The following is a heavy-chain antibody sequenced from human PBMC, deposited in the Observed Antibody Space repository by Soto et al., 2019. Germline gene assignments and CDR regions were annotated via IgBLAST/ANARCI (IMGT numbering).Heavy chain of an antibody. Sequence: SVKVSCKASGGTFSIYAIIWVRQAPGQGLEWMGGIIPIFGTANYAQKFQGRVTITADESTSTAYMELSSLRSEDTAVYYCARTQDTAMVTSDYWGQGTLVTVSS. CDR3: ARTQDTAMVTSDY. CDR1: GGTFSIYA. V-gene: IGHV1-69*13. J-gene: IGHJ4*02. CDR2: IIPIFGTA. D-gene: IGHD5-18*01.